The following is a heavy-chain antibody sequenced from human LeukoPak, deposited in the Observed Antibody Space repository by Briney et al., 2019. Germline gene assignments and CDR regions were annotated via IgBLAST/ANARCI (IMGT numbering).Heavy chain of an antibody. Sequence: SSVKVSCKASGGTFSSYAISWVRQAPGQGLEWMGGIIPIFGTANYAQKFQGRVTITADESTSTAYMELSSLRSEDTAVYYCARAERITIFGVVTPGYYYYMDAWGKGTTVTVSS. CDR2: IIPIFGTA. CDR3: ARAERITIFGVVTPGYYYYMDA. CDR1: GGTFSSYA. D-gene: IGHD3-3*01. V-gene: IGHV1-69*01. J-gene: IGHJ6*03.